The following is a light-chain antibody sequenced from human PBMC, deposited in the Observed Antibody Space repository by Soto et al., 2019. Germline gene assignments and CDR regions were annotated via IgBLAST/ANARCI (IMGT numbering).Light chain of an antibody. CDR1: SSDVAGSDY. CDR2: EVT. V-gene: IGLV2-8*01. J-gene: IGLJ2*01. CDR3: SSFARGDNTRVL. Sequence: QSALTQPPSASGSPGQSVTISCTGTSSDVAGSDYVSWYQQHPGKAPKLIIYEVTKRPAGVPDRFSGSKSGNTASLPVSGLQADDESYYYCSSFARGDNTRVLFGGGTKLTVL.